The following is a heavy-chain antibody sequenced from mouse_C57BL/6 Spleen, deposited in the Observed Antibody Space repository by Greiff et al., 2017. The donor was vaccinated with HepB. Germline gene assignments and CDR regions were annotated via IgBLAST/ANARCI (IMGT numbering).Heavy chain of an antibody. V-gene: IGHV1-76*01. Sequence: QVQLQQSGAELVRPGASVKLSCKASGYTFTDYYINWVKQRPGQGLEWIARIYPGSGNTYYNEKFKGKATLTAEKSSSTAYMQLSSLTSEDSAVYFCARRVVATDFDVWGTGTTVTVSS. CDR3: ARRVVATDFDV. J-gene: IGHJ1*03. CDR2: IYPGSGNT. CDR1: GYTFTDYY. D-gene: IGHD1-1*01.